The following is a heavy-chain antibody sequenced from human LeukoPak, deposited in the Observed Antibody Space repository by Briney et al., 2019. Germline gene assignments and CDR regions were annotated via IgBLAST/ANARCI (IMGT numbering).Heavy chain of an antibody. D-gene: IGHD3-22*01. Sequence: SETLSLTCAVSGYSISSGYYWGWIRQPPGKGLEWIGSIYHSGSTYYDPSLKSRVTISVDTSKNQFSLKLSSVTAADTAVYYCARSYYYYDSSGYSYAFDIWGQGTMVTVSS. V-gene: IGHV4-38-2*01. CDR2: IYHSGST. CDR3: ARSYYYYDSSGYSYAFDI. J-gene: IGHJ3*02. CDR1: GYSISSGYY.